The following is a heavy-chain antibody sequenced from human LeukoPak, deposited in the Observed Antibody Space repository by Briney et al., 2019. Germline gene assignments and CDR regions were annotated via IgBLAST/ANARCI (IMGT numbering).Heavy chain of an antibody. J-gene: IGHJ4*02. CDR2: INTATAKS. D-gene: IGHD3-16*01. Sequence: GASVKLSCKASGYTFSSYGINWVRQAPGQGLEWLGWINTATAKSTYARGFSGRFVFSLDTSLNTAYLQISGLKAEDTAVYFCAREDYNYFDYWGQGTQVSVSS. V-gene: IGHV7-4-1*02. CDR3: AREDYNYFDY. CDR1: GYTFSSYG.